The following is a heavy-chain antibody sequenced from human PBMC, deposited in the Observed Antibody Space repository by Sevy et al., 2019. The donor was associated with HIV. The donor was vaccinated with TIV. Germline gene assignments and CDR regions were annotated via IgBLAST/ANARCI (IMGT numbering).Heavy chain of an antibody. CDR1: GFSFSQYS. V-gene: IGHV3-48*02. CDR2: ISGTSGTI. J-gene: IGHJ4*02. D-gene: IGHD3-22*01. CDR3: ARVVLYYDANYCDY. Sequence: GGSLRLSCAASGFSFSQYSMNGVRQAPWKGLEWLSYISGTSGTIYYAASVKGRFTISRDNAKNSVYLQMNSLRDEDTAFYYCARVVLYYDANYCDYWGQGALVTVSS.